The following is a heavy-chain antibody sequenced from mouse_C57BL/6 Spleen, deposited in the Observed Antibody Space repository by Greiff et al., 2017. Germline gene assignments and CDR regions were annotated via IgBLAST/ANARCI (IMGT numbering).Heavy chain of an antibody. Sequence: EVQLVESGEGLVKPGGSLKLSCAASGFTFSSYAMSWVRQTPEKRLEWVAYISSGGDYIYYADTVKGRFTISRDNARNTLYLQMSSLKSEDTAMYYCTRDRGNYVGFAYWGQGTLVTVSA. CDR2: ISSGGDYI. CDR3: TRDRGNYVGFAY. CDR1: GFTFSSYA. V-gene: IGHV5-9-1*02. D-gene: IGHD2-1*01. J-gene: IGHJ3*01.